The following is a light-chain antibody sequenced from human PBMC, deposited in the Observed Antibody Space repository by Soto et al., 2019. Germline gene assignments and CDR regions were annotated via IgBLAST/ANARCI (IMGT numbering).Light chain of an antibody. CDR1: QSVSSN. Sequence: EIXMXXXXXXLSVSPGERATLSCRASQSVSSNLAWYQQKPGQAPRLLIYGASTRATGIPARFSGSGSGTEFTLTISSLQSEDFAVYYCQQYNNWPPWTFGQGTKVEIK. CDR2: GAS. CDR3: QQYNNWPPWT. J-gene: IGKJ1*01. V-gene: IGKV3-15*01.